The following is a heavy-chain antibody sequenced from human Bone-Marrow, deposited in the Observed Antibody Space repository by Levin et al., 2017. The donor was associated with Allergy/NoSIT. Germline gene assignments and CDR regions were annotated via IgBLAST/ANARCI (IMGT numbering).Heavy chain of an antibody. CDR2: IYYSGRV. V-gene: IGHV4-59*01. Sequence: SQTLSLTCTVSGASISSFYWGWIRQPPGKGLDWIGFIYYSGRVFYSASLKSRVTISLDTSKNQFSLTLTSLSAADTAVYYCVRAFEDTAVDSWGPGSMVTVSA. D-gene: IGHD5-18*01. CDR1: GASISSFY. J-gene: IGHJ4*02. CDR3: VRAFEDTAVDS.